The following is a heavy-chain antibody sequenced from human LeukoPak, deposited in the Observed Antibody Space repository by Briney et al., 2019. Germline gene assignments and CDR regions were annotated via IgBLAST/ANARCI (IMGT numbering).Heavy chain of an antibody. CDR3: ARDSHSSGWWGFDY. Sequence: ASVKVSCKASGYTFTGYYMHWVRQAPGQGLEWMGWINPNSGGTNYAQKFQGWVTMTRDTSISTAYMELSRLRSDDTAVYYCARDSHSSGWWGFDYWGQGTLVTVSS. D-gene: IGHD6-19*01. CDR1: GYTFTGYY. J-gene: IGHJ4*02. V-gene: IGHV1-2*04. CDR2: INPNSGGT.